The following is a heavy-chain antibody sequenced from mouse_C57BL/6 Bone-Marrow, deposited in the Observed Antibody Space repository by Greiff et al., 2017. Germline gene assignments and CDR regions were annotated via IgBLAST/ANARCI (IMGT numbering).Heavy chain of an antibody. V-gene: IGHV1-81*01. CDR2: IYPRSGNT. CDR3: ARRANYYDGSFAY. D-gene: IGHD1-1*01. CDR1: GYTFTSYG. J-gene: IGHJ3*01. Sequence: QVQLKQSGAELARPGASVKLSCKASGYTFTSYGISWVKQSTGQGLEWIGEIYPRSGNTYYNEKFKGKATLTVAPSSSTAYMQLRSLTSEDSAVYYWARRANYYDGSFAYWGQGTLVTVSA.